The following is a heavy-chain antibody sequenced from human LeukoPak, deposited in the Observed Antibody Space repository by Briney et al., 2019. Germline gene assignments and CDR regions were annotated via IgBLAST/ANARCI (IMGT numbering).Heavy chain of an antibody. V-gene: IGHV3-23*01. CDR2: ISHNGVAT. Sequence: GGSLRLSCAASGLTVSSNFMHWVRQAPGKGLEWVSTISHNGVATYYADSVKGRFTISRDNSKNTVSLQMSSLRVEDTAVYYCANFKGKDGIKDHFDYWGQGTLVTVSS. CDR3: ANFKGKDGIKDHFDY. J-gene: IGHJ4*02. CDR1: GLTVSSNF. D-gene: IGHD5-24*01.